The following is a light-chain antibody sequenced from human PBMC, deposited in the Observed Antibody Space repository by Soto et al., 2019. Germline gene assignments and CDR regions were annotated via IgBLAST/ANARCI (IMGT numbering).Light chain of an antibody. Sequence: EIVLTQPPGTLSLSPGERATLPCRASQSVSSSYLAWYQQKPGQAPRLLIYGASSRATGIPDRFSGSGSGTDFTLTISRLEPEDFAVYYCQQYGSSTWTFGQGTK. V-gene: IGKV3-20*01. CDR1: QSVSSSY. CDR2: GAS. J-gene: IGKJ1*01. CDR3: QQYGSSTWT.